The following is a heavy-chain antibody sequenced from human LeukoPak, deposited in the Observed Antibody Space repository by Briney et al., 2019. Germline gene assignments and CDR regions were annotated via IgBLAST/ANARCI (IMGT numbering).Heavy chain of an antibody. Sequence: ASVTVSCRASGYTFINYDVTWVRQAPGQGLEWMGWISTYKGNTDYAQKFQDRVTMTTDTSARTAYLDLRSLRSDDTAVYYCARGTGGSYWYFDLWGRGTLVTVSS. V-gene: IGHV1-18*01. CDR1: GYTFINYD. J-gene: IGHJ2*01. D-gene: IGHD1-14*01. CDR2: ISTYKGNT. CDR3: ARGTGGSYWYFDL.